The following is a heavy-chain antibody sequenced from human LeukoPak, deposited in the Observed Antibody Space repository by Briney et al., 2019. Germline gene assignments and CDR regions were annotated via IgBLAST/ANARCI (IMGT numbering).Heavy chain of an antibody. D-gene: IGHD2-2*01. Sequence: PGGSLRHSCAPSEFTFSSNGLHWVRQAPGKGLEGASVLWFDGSDKYYADSVKGRFTISRDNSKNTLYLQMNSLRAEDTAVYYCARDSPERYCSSTSCYGLDYWGQGTLVTVSS. CDR3: ARDSPERYCSSTSCYGLDY. V-gene: IGHV3-33*01. CDR1: EFTFSSNG. J-gene: IGHJ4*02. CDR2: LWFDGSDK.